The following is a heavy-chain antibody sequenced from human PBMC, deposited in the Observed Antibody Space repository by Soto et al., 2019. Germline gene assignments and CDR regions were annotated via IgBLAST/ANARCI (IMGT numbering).Heavy chain of an antibody. CDR2: ITITGDTT. V-gene: IGHV3-23*04. CDR3: AEGGGGDHGY. J-gene: IGHJ4*02. Sequence: EVQLVESEGGLVQPGGSLRLSCEASGFIFTTSDMSWVRQAPGKGLEWISSITITGDTTHYADSVKGRFTISRDNSRNPVYFQINSLRSQDTGVNYCAEGGGGDHGYWGQGTLVAVSS. CDR1: GFIFTTSD. D-gene: IGHD2-21*02.